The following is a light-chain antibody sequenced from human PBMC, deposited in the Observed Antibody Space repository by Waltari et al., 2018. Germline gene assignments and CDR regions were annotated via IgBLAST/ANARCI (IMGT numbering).Light chain of an antibody. CDR3: QQSYSMPRT. V-gene: IGKV1-12*01. J-gene: IGKJ2*01. CDR1: QAISSR. Sequence: DIQMTQSPSSVSASVGDRVTLTCRASQAISSRLAWYQQKPGKAPKLLIFDASSLHTGVPSRFSGSGSGTDFTLTISSLQSEDFATYYCQQSYSMPRTFGQGTKLEI. CDR2: DAS.